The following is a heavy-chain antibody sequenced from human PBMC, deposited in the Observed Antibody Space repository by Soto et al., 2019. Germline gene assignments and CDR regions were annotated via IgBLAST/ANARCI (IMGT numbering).Heavy chain of an antibody. CDR3: ARDSSPNREFTFDY. CDR2: INPSGGST. Sequence: ASVKVSCKASGYFFTTYYMHWVRQAPGQGLEWMGTINPSGGSTNLAQKFQGRVTMTRDTSTSTVYMELSSLRSDDTAVYFCARDSSPNREFTFDYWGQGTPVTVS. D-gene: IGHD2-2*01. J-gene: IGHJ4*02. CDR1: GYFFTTYY. V-gene: IGHV1-46*01.